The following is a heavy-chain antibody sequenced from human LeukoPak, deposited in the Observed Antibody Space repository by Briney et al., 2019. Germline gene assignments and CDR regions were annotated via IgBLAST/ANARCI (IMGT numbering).Heavy chain of an antibody. J-gene: IGHJ4*02. CDR2: VNQDGSDK. V-gene: IGHV3-7*03. CDR3: AKVAHYYGSGSYYEYYFDY. D-gene: IGHD3-10*01. CDR1: AFTFGNYW. Sequence: GRSLRLSCAASAFTFGNYWMSWVRQAPGKGLEWEANVNQDGSDKHYVDSVKGRFTISRDNAKKSLHLQMNSLSADDTAVYYCAKVAHYYGSGSYYEYYFDYWGQGALVTVSS.